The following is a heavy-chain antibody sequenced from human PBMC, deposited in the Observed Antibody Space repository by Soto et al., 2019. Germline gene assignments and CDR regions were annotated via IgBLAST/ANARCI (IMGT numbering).Heavy chain of an antibody. CDR2: IYYSGST. CDR3: ARDSRSPDAFDI. CDR1: GGSISSYY. J-gene: IGHJ3*02. Sequence: PSETLSLTCTVSGGSISSYYWSWIRQPPGKGLEWIGYIYYSGSTNYNPSLKSRVTTSVDTSKNQFSLRLSSVTAADTAVYYCARDSRSPDAFDIWGKGTMVTLSS. V-gene: IGHV4-59*01.